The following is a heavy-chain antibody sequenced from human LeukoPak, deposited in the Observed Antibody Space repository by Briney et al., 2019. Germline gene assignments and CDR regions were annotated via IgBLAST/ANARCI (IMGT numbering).Heavy chain of an antibody. J-gene: IGHJ4*02. CDR2: ISGSGGST. CDR1: GFTFSSYA. V-gene: IGHV3-23*01. Sequence: GGSLRLSCAASGFTFSSYAMSWVRQAPGKGLEWVSAISGSGGSTYYADSVKGRFTISRDNSKNTLYLQMNSLRAEDTAVYYCATTGGYSSSWYGDYWGQGTLVTVSS. CDR3: ATTGGYSSSWYGDY. D-gene: IGHD6-13*01.